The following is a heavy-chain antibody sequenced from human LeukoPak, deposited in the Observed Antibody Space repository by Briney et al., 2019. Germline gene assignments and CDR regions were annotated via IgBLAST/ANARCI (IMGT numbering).Heavy chain of an antibody. J-gene: IGHJ5*02. Sequence: SETLSLTCTVSGGSVSNSLYYWSWIRQPPGKGLEWIGYIYYNGDTNYNPSLKSRVIISIDTSSNQFSLRLNSMTAADTAVYYCARSRAFNSGAFDPWGQGSLVTVSS. D-gene: IGHD1-26*01. CDR2: IYYNGDT. CDR3: ARSRAFNSGAFDP. V-gene: IGHV4-61*01. CDR1: GGSVSNSLYY.